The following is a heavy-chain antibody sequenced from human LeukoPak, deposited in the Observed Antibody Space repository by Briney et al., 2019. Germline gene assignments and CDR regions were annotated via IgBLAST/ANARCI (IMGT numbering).Heavy chain of an antibody. J-gene: IGHJ4*02. D-gene: IGHD6-19*01. Sequence: GGSLRLSCAASGFTFSSYSMNWVRQAPGKGLEWVSSSSSSSSYIYYADSVKGRFTISRDNAKNSLYLQMNSLRAEDTAVYYCARDTDTVEIAVAGSFDYWGQGTLVTVSS. CDR2: SSSSSSYI. V-gene: IGHV3-21*01. CDR3: ARDTDTVEIAVAGSFDY. CDR1: GFTFSSYS.